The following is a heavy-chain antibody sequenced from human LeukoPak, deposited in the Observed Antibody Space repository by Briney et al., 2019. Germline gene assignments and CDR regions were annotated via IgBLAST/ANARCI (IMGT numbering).Heavy chain of an antibody. CDR2: IWYDGSNK. V-gene: IGHV3-33*06. CDR3: AKGRAVVTRALDY. D-gene: IGHD5-18*01. Sequence: GGSLRLSCAASGFTFSSYGMHWVRQAPGKGLEWVAVIWYDGSNKYYADSVKGRFTISRDNSKNTLYLQMNSLRAEDTAVYYCAKGRAVVTRALDYWGQGTLVTVSS. CDR1: GFTFSSYG. J-gene: IGHJ4*02.